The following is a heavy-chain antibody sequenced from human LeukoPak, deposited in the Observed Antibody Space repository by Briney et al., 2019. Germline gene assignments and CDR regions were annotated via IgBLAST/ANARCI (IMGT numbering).Heavy chain of an antibody. Sequence: PSETLSLTCAVSGGPLTSYYWSWIRQPPGKGLEWIGFIYYRGSTNYNLSLESRVTISVDTSKNRFSLKLSSVTAADTAVYYCARDRYSGYDGFGAFDIWGQGTMVTVSS. CDR2: IYYRGST. CDR1: GGPLTSYY. J-gene: IGHJ3*02. V-gene: IGHV4-59*01. CDR3: ARDRYSGYDGFGAFDI. D-gene: IGHD5-12*01.